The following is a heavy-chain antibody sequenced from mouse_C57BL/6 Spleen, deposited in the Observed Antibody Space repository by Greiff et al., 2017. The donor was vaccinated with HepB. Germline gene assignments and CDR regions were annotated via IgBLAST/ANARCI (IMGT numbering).Heavy chain of an antibody. CDR3: ARGRDYSNYEAFAY. CDR2: INPNYGTT. Sequence: VQLQQSGPELVKLGASVKISCKASGYSFTDYNMNWVKQSNGKSLEWIGVINPNYGTTSYNQKFKGKATLTVDQSSSTAYMQLNSLTSEDSAVYYCARGRDYSNYEAFAYWGQGTLVTVSA. V-gene: IGHV1-39*01. J-gene: IGHJ3*01. D-gene: IGHD2-5*01. CDR1: GYSFTDYN.